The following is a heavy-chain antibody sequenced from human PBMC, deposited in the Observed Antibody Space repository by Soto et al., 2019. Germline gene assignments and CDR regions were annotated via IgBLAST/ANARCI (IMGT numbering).Heavy chain of an antibody. V-gene: IGHV3-30*18. CDR2: ISYDGSNK. J-gene: IGHJ6*02. D-gene: IGHD6-13*01. CDR3: AKAGPIAIYYYYGMDV. CDR1: GFTFSSYG. Sequence: PGGSLRLSCAASGFTFSSYGMHWVRQAPGKGLEWVAVISYDGSNKYYADSVKGRFTISRDNSKNTLYLQMNSLRAEDTAVYYCAKAGPIAIYYYYGMDVWGQGTTVTVSS.